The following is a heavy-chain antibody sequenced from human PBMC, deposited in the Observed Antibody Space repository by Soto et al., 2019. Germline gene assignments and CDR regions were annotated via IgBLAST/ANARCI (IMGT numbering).Heavy chain of an antibody. CDR2: IYYSGST. V-gene: IGHV4-30-4*01. CDR3: ARDSSDDSSGYGPGY. CDR1: GYSISSGDYY. Sequence: SETLSLTCAVSGYSISSGDYYWSWIRQPPGKGLEWIGYIYYSGSTYYNPSLKSRVTISVDTSKNQFSLKLSSVTAADTAVYYCARDSSDDSSGYGPGYWGQGTLVTVSS. D-gene: IGHD3-22*01. J-gene: IGHJ4*02.